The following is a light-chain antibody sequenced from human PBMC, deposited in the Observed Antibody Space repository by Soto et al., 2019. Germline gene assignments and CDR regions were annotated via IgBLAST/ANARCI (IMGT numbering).Light chain of an antibody. CDR2: GAS. CDR1: QSVRSRY. CDR3: QQYGSSGYT. Sequence: EIVLTQSPGTLSLSPGERATLSCRASQSVRSRYVAWYQQKPGQAPRLLIYGASSRATGIPDRFSGSGSGTDFTLTISRLEPEDFAVYYCQQYGSSGYTFGQGTKLEIK. V-gene: IGKV3-20*01. J-gene: IGKJ2*01.